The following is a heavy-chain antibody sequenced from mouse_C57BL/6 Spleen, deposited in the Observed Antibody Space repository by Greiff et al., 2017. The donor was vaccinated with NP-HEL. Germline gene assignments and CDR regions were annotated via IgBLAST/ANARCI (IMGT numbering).Heavy chain of an antibody. J-gene: IGHJ4*01. CDR1: GFTFSDYG. Sequence: EVQVVESGGGLVKPGGSLKLSCAASGFTFSDYGMHWVRQAPEKGLEWVAYISSGSSTIYYADTVKGRFTISRDNAKNTLFLQMTSLRSEYTAMYYCARAGTYYAMDYWGQGTSVTVSS. CDR2: ISSGSSTI. D-gene: IGHD4-1*01. V-gene: IGHV5-17*01. CDR3: ARAGTYYAMDY.